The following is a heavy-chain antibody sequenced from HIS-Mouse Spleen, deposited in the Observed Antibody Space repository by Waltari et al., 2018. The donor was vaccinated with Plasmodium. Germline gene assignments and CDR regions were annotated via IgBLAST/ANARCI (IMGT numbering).Heavy chain of an antibody. CDR2: IYHSGGT. CDR1: GYSISSGYY. Sequence: QVQLQESGPGLVKPSETLSLTCTVSGYSISSGYYWGWIRQPPGKGLEWIGSIYHSGGTCYIPSRKSRVTISVDTSKNQFSLKLSSVTAADTAVYYCATTPWSDAFDIWGQGTMVTVSS. CDR3: ATTPWSDAFDI. V-gene: IGHV4-38-2*02. D-gene: IGHD2-8*02. J-gene: IGHJ3*02.